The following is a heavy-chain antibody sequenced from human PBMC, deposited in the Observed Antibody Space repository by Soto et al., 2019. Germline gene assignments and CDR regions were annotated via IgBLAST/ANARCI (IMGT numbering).Heavy chain of an antibody. V-gene: IGHV1-24*01. J-gene: IGHJ6*03. CDR3: AKVYTAAWSTHNYYYMDV. CDR1: GYTLTELS. Sequence: QVQLVQSGAEVKEPGASVQVSCKVSGYTLTELSIHWVRQAPGKVLEWMGGFDPEDGETLYAQKCQGSVTMTEDSSTDTAYMDLSSRSSEDTAVYYCAKVYTAAWSTHNYYYMDVWGKGTTVTVSS. D-gene: IGHD3-16*01. CDR2: FDPEDGET.